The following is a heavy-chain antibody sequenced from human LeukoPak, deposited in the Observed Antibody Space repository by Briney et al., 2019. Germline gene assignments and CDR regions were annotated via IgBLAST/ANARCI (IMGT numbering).Heavy chain of an antibody. D-gene: IGHD6-13*01. Sequence: SETLSLTCTVSGGSISSYYWTWIRQPAGKGLEWIGRIYTTGSTNYNPSLNSRVTMSVDTSKKQFSLKLSSVTAADTAVYYCARGGKGIAAAGFTANWFDPWGQGTLVTVSS. J-gene: IGHJ5*02. CDR2: IYTTGST. V-gene: IGHV4-4*07. CDR1: GGSISSYY. CDR3: ARGGKGIAAAGFTANWFDP.